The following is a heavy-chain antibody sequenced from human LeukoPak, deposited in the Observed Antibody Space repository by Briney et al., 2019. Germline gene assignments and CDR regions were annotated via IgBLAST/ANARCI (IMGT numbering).Heavy chain of an antibody. V-gene: IGHV3-30*18. Sequence: GGSLRLSCAASGYTFSSYGLHWVRQAQGKGLERVAVISYDGGNKYYADSVKGRFTISRDNSKNTLYLQMNSLRAEDMAVYYCAKEGGQLVGNWFDPWGQGTLVTVSS. CDR1: GYTFSSYG. CDR3: AKEGGQLVGNWFDP. J-gene: IGHJ5*02. D-gene: IGHD6-6*01. CDR2: ISYDGGNK.